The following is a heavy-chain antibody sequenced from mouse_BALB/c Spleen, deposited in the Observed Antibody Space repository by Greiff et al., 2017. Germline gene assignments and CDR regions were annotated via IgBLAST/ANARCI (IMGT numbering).Heavy chain of an antibody. D-gene: IGHD3-2*01. V-gene: IGHV1S81*02. CDR1: GYTFTSYY. Sequence: QVQLQQPGAELVKPGASVKLSCKASGYTFTSYYMYWVKQRPGQGLEWIGGINPSNGGTNFNEKFKSKATLTVDKSSSTAYMQLSSLTSEDSAVYYCTGEDSWGYGGFAYRGEGTLVTVAA. J-gene: IGHJ3*01. CDR3: TGEDSWGYGGFAY. CDR2: INPSNGGT.